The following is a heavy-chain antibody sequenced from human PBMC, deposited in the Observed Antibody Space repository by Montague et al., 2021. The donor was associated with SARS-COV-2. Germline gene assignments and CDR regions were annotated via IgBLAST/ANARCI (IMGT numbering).Heavy chain of an antibody. CDR1: GGSIRRNYY. D-gene: IGHD3-10*01. CDR2: IYYSGNT. CDR3: ARPLVRGVPKAFDI. J-gene: IGHJ3*02. Sequence: SETLSLTCTVSGGSIRRNYYWGWIRQPPGKGLEWVGNIYYSGNTFINPSLESRVTISVDASKNQFSLKLTSVTAADTAVYYCARPLVRGVPKAFDIWGQGALVIVSS. V-gene: IGHV4-39*01.